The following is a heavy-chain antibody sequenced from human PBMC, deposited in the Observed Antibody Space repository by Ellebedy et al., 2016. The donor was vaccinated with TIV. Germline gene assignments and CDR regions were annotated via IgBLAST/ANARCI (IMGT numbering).Heavy chain of an antibody. CDR3: ARGVYSSRYYYYYMDV. CDR1: GYSISSGYY. D-gene: IGHD4-11*01. J-gene: IGHJ6*03. CDR2: IYHSGST. Sequence: SETLSLXXTVSGYSISSGYYWGWIRQPPGKGLEWIGSIYHSGSTYYNPSLKSRVTISVDTSKNQFSLKLSSVTAADTAVYYCARGVYSSRYYYYYMDVWGKGTTVTVSS. V-gene: IGHV4-38-2*02.